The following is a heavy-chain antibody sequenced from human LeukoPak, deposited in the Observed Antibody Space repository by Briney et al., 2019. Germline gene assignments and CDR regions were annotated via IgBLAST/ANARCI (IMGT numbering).Heavy chain of an antibody. CDR2: INPNSGGT. CDR3: ASYIVATRYAFDY. V-gene: IGHV1-2*02. J-gene: IGHJ4*02. CDR1: GYTFTGYY. D-gene: IGHD5-12*01. Sequence: ASVKVSCKASGYTFTGYYMHWVRQAPGQGLEWMGWINPNSGGTNYAQKFQGRVTMTRDTSISTAYMELSGLRSDDTAVYYCASYIVATRYAFDYWGQGTLVTVSS.